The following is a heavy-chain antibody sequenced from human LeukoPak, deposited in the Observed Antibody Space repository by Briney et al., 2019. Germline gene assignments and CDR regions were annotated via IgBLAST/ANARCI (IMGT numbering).Heavy chain of an antibody. J-gene: IGHJ6*02. CDR3: AGRVTTGSMDA. CDR1: GDSITRYY. D-gene: IGHD4-17*01. CDR2: TFYSGST. V-gene: IGHV4-59*01. Sequence: SETLSLTCTVSGDSITRYYWYWIRQPPGKGLEWIGYTFYSGSTNYNASLRSRVSISVDTSKNQVSLKLSSVTAADTAIYYCAGRVTTGSMDAWGQGTTVTVSS.